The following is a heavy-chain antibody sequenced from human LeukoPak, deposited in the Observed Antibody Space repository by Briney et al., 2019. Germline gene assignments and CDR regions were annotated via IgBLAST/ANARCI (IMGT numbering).Heavy chain of an antibody. CDR1: GGSFSGYY. J-gene: IGHJ5*02. CDR3: ARDHVVRDDNWFDP. V-gene: IGHV4-4*07. Sequence: KPSETLSLTCAVYGGSFSGYYWSWIRQPPGKGLEWIGRIYTSGSTNYNPSLKSRVTMSVDTSKNQFSLKLSSVTAADTAVYYCARDHVVRDDNWFDPWGQGTLVTVSS. D-gene: IGHD3-10*01. CDR2: IYTSGST.